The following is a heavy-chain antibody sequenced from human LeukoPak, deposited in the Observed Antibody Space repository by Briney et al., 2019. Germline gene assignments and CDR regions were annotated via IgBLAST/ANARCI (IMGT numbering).Heavy chain of an antibody. CDR2: IIPTFGTA. V-gene: IGHV1-69*13. CDR3: ARVTDYVWGSNNYYFDY. CDR1: GGTFSSYA. D-gene: IGHD3-16*01. J-gene: IGHJ4*02. Sequence: GASVKVSCKASGGTFSSYAISWVRQAPGQGLEWMGGIIPTFGTANYAQKFQGRVTITADESTSTAYMELSSLRSEDTAVYYCARVTDYVWGSNNYYFDYWGQGTLVTVSS.